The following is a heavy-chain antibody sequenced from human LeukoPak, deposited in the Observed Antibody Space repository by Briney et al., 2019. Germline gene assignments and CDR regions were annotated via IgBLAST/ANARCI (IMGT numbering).Heavy chain of an antibody. CDR2: ISSSSSYI. J-gene: IGHJ4*02. Sequence: GGSLRLSCAASGFTFSTYSMNWVRQAPGKGLEWVSPISSSSSYIYYTDSVKGRFTISRDNAKNSLYLQMNSLRAEDTAVYYCARFLDYGDYSIDYWGQGTLVTVSS. V-gene: IGHV3-21*01. D-gene: IGHD4-17*01. CDR3: ARFLDYGDYSIDY. CDR1: GFTFSTYS.